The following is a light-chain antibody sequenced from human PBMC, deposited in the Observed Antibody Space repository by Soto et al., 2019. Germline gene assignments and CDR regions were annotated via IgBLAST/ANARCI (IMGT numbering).Light chain of an antibody. J-gene: IGLJ1*01. CDR1: SSNIGNNA. CDR3: AAWDDSLNGHV. Sequence: QSVLTQPPSVSAAPRQRVTISCSGSSSNIGNNAVNWYQQLPGKAPKLLIYYDDLLPSGVSDRFSGSKSGTSASLAISRLQSEDEADYYCAAWDDSLNGHVFGTGTKVTVL. V-gene: IGLV1-36*01. CDR2: YDD.